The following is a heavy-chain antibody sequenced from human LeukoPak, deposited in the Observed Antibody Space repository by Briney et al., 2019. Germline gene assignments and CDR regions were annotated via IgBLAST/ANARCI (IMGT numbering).Heavy chain of an antibody. J-gene: IGHJ1*01. CDR3: ARVYCGGDCYPEYFQH. CDR1: GYTFTSYA. Sequence: GASVKVSCKASGYTFTSYAMHWVRQAPGQRLEWMGWINAGNGNTKYSQKFQGRVTITRDTSASTAHMELSGLRSEDTAVYYCARVYCGGDCYPEYFQHWGQGTLVTVSS. V-gene: IGHV1-3*01. D-gene: IGHD2-21*02. CDR2: INAGNGNT.